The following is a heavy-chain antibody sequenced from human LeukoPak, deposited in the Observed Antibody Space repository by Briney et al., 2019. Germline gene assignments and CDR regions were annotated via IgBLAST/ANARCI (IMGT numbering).Heavy chain of an antibody. J-gene: IGHJ3*01. V-gene: IGHV3-23*01. Sequence: GGSLRLSCAASGFTFSSYSMTWVRQAPGKGLECVSGITGSSSFAYYADSVKGRFTISRDNSKQTLYLQMNSLRVEDTAVYYCAKRRDGFDVWGQGTMVTVSA. CDR3: AKRRDGFDV. CDR2: ITGSSSFA. CDR1: GFTFSSYS.